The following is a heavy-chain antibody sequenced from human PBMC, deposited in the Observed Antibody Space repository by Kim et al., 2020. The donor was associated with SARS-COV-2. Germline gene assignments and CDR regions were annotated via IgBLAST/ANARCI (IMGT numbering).Heavy chain of an antibody. CDR1: GASVSSRNCY. Sequence: SETLSLTCTVSGASVSSRNCYWAWIRQPPGKGLEWIGSIYYLENIHYNPSLKSRAMISVDMSKNQVSLKLTSVTAADTAVYYCARHERASGGSDEGYWGQGILVTVSS. V-gene: IGHV4-39*01. CDR2: IYYLENI. D-gene: IGHD5-12*01. J-gene: IGHJ4*02. CDR3: ARHERASGGSDEGY.